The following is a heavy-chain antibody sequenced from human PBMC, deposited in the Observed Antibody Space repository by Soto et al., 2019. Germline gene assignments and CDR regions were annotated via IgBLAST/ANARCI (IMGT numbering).Heavy chain of an antibody. V-gene: IGHV3-53*01. D-gene: IGHD3-10*01. Sequence: EVQQVESGGGLIQPGGSLRLSCAASGFTVSSNYMSWVRQAPGKGLEWVSVIYSGGSTYYADSVKGRFTISRDNSKNTLYLQMNSLRAEDTAVYYCARHITMDPLLVYWGQGTLVTVSS. CDR2: IYSGGST. CDR1: GFTVSSNY. CDR3: ARHITMDPLLVY. J-gene: IGHJ4*02.